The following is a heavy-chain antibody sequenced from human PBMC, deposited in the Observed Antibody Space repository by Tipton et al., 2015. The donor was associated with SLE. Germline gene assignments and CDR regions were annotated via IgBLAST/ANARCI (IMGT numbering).Heavy chain of an antibody. CDR2: IYYSGII. D-gene: IGHD3-22*01. CDR3: ARSPASSGIQIDY. Sequence: TLSLTCTVSGDSISSSIYYWSWIRQHPGKGLEWIGYIYYSGIIYYTPSLKSRISMSVDTSKNQFSLKLSSVTAADTAVYYCARSPASSGIQIDYWGQGALVTVSS. J-gene: IGHJ4*02. V-gene: IGHV4-31*03. CDR1: GDSISSSIYY.